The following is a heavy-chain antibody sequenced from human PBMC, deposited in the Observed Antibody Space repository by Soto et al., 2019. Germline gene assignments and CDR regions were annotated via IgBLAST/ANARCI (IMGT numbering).Heavy chain of an antibody. D-gene: IGHD4-17*01. V-gene: IGHV1-69*13. Sequence: GASVKVSCKASGGTFSSYAISWVRQAPGQGLEWMGGIIPIFGTANYAQKFQGRVTITADESTSTAYMELSSLRSEDTAVYYRARDFPDYGDYHYYGMDVWGQGTTVTVSS. CDR2: IIPIFGTA. CDR1: GGTFSSYA. CDR3: ARDFPDYGDYHYYGMDV. J-gene: IGHJ6*01.